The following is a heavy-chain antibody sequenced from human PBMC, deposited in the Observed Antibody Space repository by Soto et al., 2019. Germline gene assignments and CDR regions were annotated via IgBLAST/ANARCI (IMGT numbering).Heavy chain of an antibody. D-gene: IGHD3-22*01. CDR1: GGSISSGGYS. J-gene: IGHJ6*02. Sequence: PSETLSLTCAVSGGSISSGGYSWSWIRQPPGKGLEWIGYIYHSGSTYYNPSLKSRVTISVDRSKNQFSLKLSSVTAADTAVYYCARLPYYYDSSGYPYYYGMDVWGQGTTVTVSS. CDR3: ARLPYYYDSSGYPYYYGMDV. V-gene: IGHV4-30-2*01. CDR2: IYHSGST.